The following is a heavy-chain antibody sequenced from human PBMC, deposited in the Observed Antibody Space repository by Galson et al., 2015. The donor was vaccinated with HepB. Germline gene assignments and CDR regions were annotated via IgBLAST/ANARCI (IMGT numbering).Heavy chain of an antibody. CDR3: ARGGKRVAAREETFDY. CDR2: IKQDGSEK. Sequence: SLRLSCAASGFTFSSYWMSWVRQAPGKGLEWVANIKQDGSEKYYVDTMKGRFTISRDNAKNSLYLQMNSLRAEDTAVYYCARGGKRVAAREETFDYWGQGTLVTVSS. V-gene: IGHV3-7*03. D-gene: IGHD2-15*01. J-gene: IGHJ4*02. CDR1: GFTFSSYW.